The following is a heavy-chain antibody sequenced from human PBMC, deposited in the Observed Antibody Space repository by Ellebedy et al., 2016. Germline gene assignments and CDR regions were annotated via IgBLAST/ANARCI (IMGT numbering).Heavy chain of an antibody. V-gene: IGHV3-23*01. CDR2: ITGSGGSA. CDR1: GFTFSDYV. Sequence: GESLKISXAASGFTFSDYVMSWVRQAPGKGLEWVAAITGSGGSAYYADSVKGRLTISRDNSHSTVYLQMSSLRAEDTAVYYCARSRRFYEPFKYWGQGTLVTVSS. D-gene: IGHD3-3*01. CDR3: ARSRRFYEPFKY. J-gene: IGHJ4*02.